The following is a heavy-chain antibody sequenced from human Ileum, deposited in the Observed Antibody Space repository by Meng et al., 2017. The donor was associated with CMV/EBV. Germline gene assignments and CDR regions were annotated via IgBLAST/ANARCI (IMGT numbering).Heavy chain of an antibody. CDR3: ARDHTGPIYCSSTSCYTELSWFEP. V-gene: IGHV1-2*02. D-gene: IGHD2-2*02. CDR2: INPNRGGT. Sequence: ASVKVSCKPSGYSFICYYMHWVRQAPGQGLEWMGWINPNRGGTNYAQKFQGRVTMTRDTSISTAYMELSRLRSDDTAVYYCARDHTGPIYCSSTSCYTELSWFEPWGQGALVTVSS. J-gene: IGHJ5*02. CDR1: GYSFICYY.